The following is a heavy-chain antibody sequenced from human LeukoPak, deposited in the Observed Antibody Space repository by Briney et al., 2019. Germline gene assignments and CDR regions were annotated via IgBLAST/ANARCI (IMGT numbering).Heavy chain of an antibody. CDR1: GGSFSGYN. V-gene: IGHV4-34*01. J-gene: IGHJ3*02. D-gene: IGHD3-22*01. Sequence: SETLSLTCAVYGGSFSGYNWNWIRQPPGKGLEWIGEINHSGSTNYNPSLKSRVTISVDTSKNQFSLKLSSVTAADTAVYYCARGWKIFSSGYYFAQGGLGVFDIWGQGTMVTVSS. CDR3: ARGWKIFSSGYYFAQGGLGVFDI. CDR2: INHSGST.